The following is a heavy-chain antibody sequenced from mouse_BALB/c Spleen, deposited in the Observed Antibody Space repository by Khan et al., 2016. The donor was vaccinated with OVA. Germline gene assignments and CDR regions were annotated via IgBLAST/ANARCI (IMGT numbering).Heavy chain of an antibody. CDR3: ARRNYCGYTFAY. Sequence: QMQLEESGAELARPGASVKLSCKASGYTFTDYYINWVKQRTGQGLEWIGEISPGSGDTYYNERFKGKATMTADKSSSTAYMQLSSLTSEAAAVYFCARRNYCGYTFAYWGQGTLVTVSA. CDR2: ISPGSGDT. D-gene: IGHD1-2*01. CDR1: GYTFTDYY. V-gene: IGHV1-77*01. J-gene: IGHJ3*01.